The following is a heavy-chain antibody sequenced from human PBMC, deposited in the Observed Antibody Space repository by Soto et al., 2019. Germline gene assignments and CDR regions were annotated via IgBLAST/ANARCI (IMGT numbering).Heavy chain of an antibody. J-gene: IGHJ6*02. Sequence: GGSLRLSCAASGFTFSSYGMHWVRQAPGKGLEWVAVISYDGSNKYYADSVKGRFTISRDNSKNTLYLQMNSLRAEDTAVYYCAKERAPPSTYYDFWSGYYTRGYYYYYGVDVWGQGTTVTVSS. V-gene: IGHV3-30*18. CDR3: AKERAPPSTYYDFWSGYYTRGYYYYYGVDV. CDR1: GFTFSSYG. CDR2: ISYDGSNK. D-gene: IGHD3-3*01.